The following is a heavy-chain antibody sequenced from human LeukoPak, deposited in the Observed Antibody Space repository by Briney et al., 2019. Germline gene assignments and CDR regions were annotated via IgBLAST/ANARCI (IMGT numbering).Heavy chain of an antibody. D-gene: IGHD6-13*01. CDR1: GFTFSSYW. CDR3: ARVGIAAAGDPYYYYGMDV. Sequence: GGSLRLSCAASGFTFSSYWMSWVRQAPGKGLEWVASIKQDGSEKYYVDSVKGRFTISRDNAKNSLYLQMNSLRAEDTAVYYCARVGIAAAGDPYYYYGMDVWGQGTTVTVSS. V-gene: IGHV3-7*01. CDR2: IKQDGSEK. J-gene: IGHJ6*02.